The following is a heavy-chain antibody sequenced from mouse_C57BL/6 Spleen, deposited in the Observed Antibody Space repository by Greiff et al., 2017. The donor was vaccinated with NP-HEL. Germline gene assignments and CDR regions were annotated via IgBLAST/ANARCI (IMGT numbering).Heavy chain of an antibody. D-gene: IGHD2-4*01. CDR1: GYAFSSYW. Sequence: QVQLQQSGAELVKPGASVKISCKASGYAFSSYWMHWVKQRPGKGLEWIGLIYPGDGDTNYNGKFKGKATLTADKSSSTAYMQLSSLTSEDSAVYFCARNLDWSFAYWGQGTLVTVSA. V-gene: IGHV1-80*01. J-gene: IGHJ3*01. CDR2: IYPGDGDT. CDR3: ARNLDWSFAY.